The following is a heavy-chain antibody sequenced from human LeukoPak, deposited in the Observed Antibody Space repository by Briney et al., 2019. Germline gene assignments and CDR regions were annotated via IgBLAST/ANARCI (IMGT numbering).Heavy chain of an antibody. V-gene: IGHV3-33*01. D-gene: IGHD3-16*01. Sequence: GGSLRLSCAASGFTFSTYGIHWVRQAPGKGLEWVAAIWPEGSYKYYADSVKGRFTISRDNSKNTVYLQMNTLRDEDTAVYYCARAVGPFDYWGQGTLVTVSS. CDR3: ARAVGPFDY. CDR1: GFTFSTYG. J-gene: IGHJ4*02. CDR2: IWPEGSYK.